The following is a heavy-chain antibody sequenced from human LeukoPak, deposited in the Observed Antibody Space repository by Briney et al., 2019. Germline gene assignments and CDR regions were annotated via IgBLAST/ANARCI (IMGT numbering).Heavy chain of an antibody. J-gene: IGHJ4*02. D-gene: IGHD5-12*01. CDR2: INSDGSST. Sequence: PGGSLRLSCAASGFTFSSYWMHWVRQAPGKGLVWVSHINSDGSSTNYADSVKGRFTISRDNAKNSLYLQMNSLRAEDTAVYYCASTYSGYDLTDYWGQGTLVTVSS. V-gene: IGHV3-74*01. CDR1: GFTFSSYW. CDR3: ASTYSGYDLTDY.